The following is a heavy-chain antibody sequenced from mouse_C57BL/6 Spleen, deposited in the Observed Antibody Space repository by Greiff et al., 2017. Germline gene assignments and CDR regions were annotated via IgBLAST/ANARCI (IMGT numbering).Heavy chain of an antibody. Sequence: QVQLQQPGAELVKPGASVKLSCKASGYTFTSYWMQWVKQRPGQGLEWIGEIDPSDSYTNYNQKFKGKATLTVDTSSSTAYMQLSSLTSEDSAVSYCAREKDYYGNIYAMDYWGQGTSVTVSS. J-gene: IGHJ4*01. CDR2: IDPSDSYT. CDR3: AREKDYYGNIYAMDY. D-gene: IGHD2-1*01. CDR1: GYTFTSYW. V-gene: IGHV1-50*01.